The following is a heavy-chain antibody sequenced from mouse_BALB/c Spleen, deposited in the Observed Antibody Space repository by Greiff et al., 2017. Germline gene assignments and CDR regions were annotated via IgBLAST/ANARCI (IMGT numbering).Heavy chain of an antibody. CDR2: IDTSDSYT. D-gene: IGHD3-2*02. CDR1: GYTFTDYW. Sequence: QVQLKQPGAELVMPGASVKMSCKASGYTFTDYWMHWVKQRPGQGLEWIGAIDTSDSYTSYNQKFKGKATLTVDESSSTAYMQLSSLTSEDSAVYYCARSGSYFDYWGQGTTLTVSS. J-gene: IGHJ2*01. V-gene: IGHV1-69*01. CDR3: ARSGSYFDY.